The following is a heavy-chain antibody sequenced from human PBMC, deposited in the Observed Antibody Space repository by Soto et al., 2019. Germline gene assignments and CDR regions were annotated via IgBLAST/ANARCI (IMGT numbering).Heavy chain of an antibody. CDR1: GGTFSSYS. CDR2: IIPIFGTA. V-gene: IGHV1-69*01. Sequence: QVQLVQSGAEVKKPGASGKVSCKASGGTFSSYSINWVRQAPGQGLEWMGEIIPIFGTANYAQKLQGRVTITADESTSTAYMELSRLRSENTAVYYCARDGGRHCGGIDYWGQGTLVTASS. J-gene: IGHJ4*02. CDR3: ARDGGRHCGGIDY. D-gene: IGHD1-26*01.